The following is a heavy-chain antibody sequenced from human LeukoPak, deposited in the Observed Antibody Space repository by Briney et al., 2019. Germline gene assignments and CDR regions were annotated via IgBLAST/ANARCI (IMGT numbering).Heavy chain of an antibody. V-gene: IGHV4-59*01. D-gene: IGHD2-2*01. CDR2: IDYSGST. CDR3: ARVVPAAMGHYYYYYGMDV. CDR1: GGSITSYY. Sequence: SETLSLTCTVSGGSITSYYWSWIRQPPGKGLEWIGYIDYSGSTRNNPSLQSRGTISLDKSENQFSLKLRSVTAADTAVYYCARVVPAAMGHYYYYYGMDVWGQGTTVTVSS. J-gene: IGHJ6*02.